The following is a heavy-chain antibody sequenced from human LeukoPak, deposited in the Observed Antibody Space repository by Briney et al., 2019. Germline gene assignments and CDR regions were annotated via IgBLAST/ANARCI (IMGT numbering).Heavy chain of an antibody. CDR3: ARDSRTYGMDV. V-gene: IGHV3-30-3*01. CDR2: ISYDGSNK. Sequence: GGSLRLSCAASGFTFSSYAMHWVRQAPGKGLEWVAVISYDGSNKYYADSVKGRFTISRDNPKNTLYLQMNSLRAEDTAVYYCARDSRTYGMDVWGQGTTVTVSS. J-gene: IGHJ6*02. CDR1: GFTFSSYA.